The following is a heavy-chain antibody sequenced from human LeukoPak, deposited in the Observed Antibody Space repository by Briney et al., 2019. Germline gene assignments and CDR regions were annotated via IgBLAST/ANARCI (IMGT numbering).Heavy chain of an antibody. CDR2: ISAYNGNT. J-gene: IGHJ4*02. V-gene: IGHV1-18*01. CDR3: AREPGYGGNEYYFDY. Sequence: GASVKVSCKASGYTFTSYGISWVRQAPGQGLEWMGWISAYNGNTNYAQKLQGRVTMTTDTSTSTAYMELRSLRSDDTAVYYCAREPGYGGNEYYFDYWGQGTLVTVSS. CDR1: GYTFTSYG. D-gene: IGHD4-23*01.